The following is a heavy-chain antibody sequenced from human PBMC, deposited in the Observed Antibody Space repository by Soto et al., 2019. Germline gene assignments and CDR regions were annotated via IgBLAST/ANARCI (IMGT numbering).Heavy chain of an antibody. CDR3: ARGVIKYYYYAMDV. Sequence: PSETLSLTCTVSGGSISSGDYYWSWIRQPPGKGLEWIGYIYYGGSTYYNPSLKSRVTISLDKSNSQFFLKLSAVTAADTAVYFCARGVIKYYYYAMDVWGQGTTVTVSS. CDR2: IYYGGST. J-gene: IGHJ6*02. CDR1: GGSISSGDYY. D-gene: IGHD2-21*01. V-gene: IGHV4-30-4*01.